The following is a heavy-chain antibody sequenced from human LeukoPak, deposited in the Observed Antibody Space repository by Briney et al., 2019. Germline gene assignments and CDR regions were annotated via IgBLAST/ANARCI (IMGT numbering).Heavy chain of an antibody. V-gene: IGHV4-61*01. Sequence: PSETLSLTCTVSGGSVSSNSYYWSWIRQPPGKGLEWIGYIYFTASTNYNPSLKSRVTISRDTSKNQHSLKVRSVTAADTAVYYCAKGGTPYYIGMDVWGQGTTVTV. CDR1: GGSVSSNSYY. J-gene: IGHJ6*02. D-gene: IGHD1-26*01. CDR2: IYFTAST. CDR3: AKGGTPYYIGMDV.